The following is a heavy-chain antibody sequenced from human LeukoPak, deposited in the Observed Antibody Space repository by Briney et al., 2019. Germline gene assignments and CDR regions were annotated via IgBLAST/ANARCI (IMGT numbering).Heavy chain of an antibody. CDR3: AREGSYAGYYYYYYMDV. CDR2: IYYSGST. V-gene: IGHV4-39*01. Sequence: PSETLSLTCTVSGGSISSSSYYWGWIRQPPGKGLEWIGSIYYSGSTYYNPSLKSRVTISVDTSKNQFSLKLSSVTAADTAVYYCAREGSYAGYYYYYYMDVWGKGTTVTVSS. D-gene: IGHD2-2*01. J-gene: IGHJ6*03. CDR1: GGSISSSSYY.